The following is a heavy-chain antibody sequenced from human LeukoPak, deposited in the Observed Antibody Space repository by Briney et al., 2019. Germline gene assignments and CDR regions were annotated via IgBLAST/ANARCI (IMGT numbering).Heavy chain of an antibody. CDR3: ARADRGVHDY. V-gene: IGHV5-51*01. J-gene: IGHJ4*02. CDR2: MDPSDSDT. D-gene: IGHD3-10*01. Sequence: GESLKISCKGSGYSFTTYWSGWVRQMPGKGLEWMGLMDPSDSDTRYSPSFQGQVTISADKSISTAYLQWSSLKASDTAMYYCARADRGVHDYWGQGTLVTVSA. CDR1: GYSFTTYW.